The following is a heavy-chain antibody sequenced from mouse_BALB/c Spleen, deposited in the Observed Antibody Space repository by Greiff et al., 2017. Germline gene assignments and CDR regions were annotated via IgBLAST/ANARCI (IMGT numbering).Heavy chain of an antibody. J-gene: IGHJ4*01. CDR1: GFSLTSYG. Sequence: VKLMESGPGLVAPSQSLSITCTVSGFSLTSYGVHWVRQPPGKGLEWLGVIWAGGSTNYNSALMSRLSISKDNSKSQVFLKMNSLQTDDTAMYYCARDHQVRRDYAMDYWGQGTSVTVSS. V-gene: IGHV2-9*02. CDR2: IWAGGST. CDR3: ARDHQVRRDYAMDY. D-gene: IGHD2-14*01.